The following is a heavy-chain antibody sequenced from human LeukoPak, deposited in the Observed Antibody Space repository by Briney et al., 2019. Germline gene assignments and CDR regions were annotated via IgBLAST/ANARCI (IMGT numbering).Heavy chain of an antibody. D-gene: IGHD3-22*01. Sequence: GGSLRLSCAASGFTFSSYAMSWVRQAPGKGLEWVSAISGSGGSTYYADSVKGRFTISRDNSKNTLYLQMNSLRAEDTAVYYCATADSSGYSPFEYWGQGILVTVSS. V-gene: IGHV3-23*01. CDR3: ATADSSGYSPFEY. J-gene: IGHJ4*02. CDR2: ISGSGGST. CDR1: GFTFSSYA.